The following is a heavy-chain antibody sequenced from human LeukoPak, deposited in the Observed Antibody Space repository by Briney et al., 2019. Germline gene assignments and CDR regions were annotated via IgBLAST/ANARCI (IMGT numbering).Heavy chain of an antibody. CDR2: IRYDGSNK. V-gene: IGHV3-30*02. CDR3: AKVKDDSSGYWYDY. CDR1: GFTFSSYG. J-gene: IGHJ4*02. D-gene: IGHD3-22*01. Sequence: GGSLRLSCAASGFTFSSYGMHWVRQAPGKGLEWVAFIRYDGSNKYYAGSVKGRFTISRDNSKNTLYLQMNSLRAEDTAVYYCAKVKDDSSGYWYDYWGQGTLVTVSS.